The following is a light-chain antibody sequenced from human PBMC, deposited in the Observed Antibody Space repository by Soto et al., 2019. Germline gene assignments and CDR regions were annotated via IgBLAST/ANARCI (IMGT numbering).Light chain of an antibody. J-gene: IGLJ2*01. Sequence: QSVLTQPPSASGSPGQSVSISCTGTSSDIGAYNFVSWYQQHPGKAPRLMIYGVSKRPSGVPDRFSGSKSGNTASLTVSGLQAEDEADYSCSSYAGSNNYVVFGGGTKVTVL. CDR1: SSDIGAYNF. CDR3: SSYAGSNNYVV. V-gene: IGLV2-8*01. CDR2: GVS.